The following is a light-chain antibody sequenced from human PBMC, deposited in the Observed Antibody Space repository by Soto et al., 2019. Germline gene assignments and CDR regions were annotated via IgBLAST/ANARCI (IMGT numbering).Light chain of an antibody. CDR2: DAS. CDR3: QRRSNWSTT. CDR1: QSVSSN. V-gene: IGKV3-11*01. Sequence: EIVMTQSPATLSVSPGERATLSCRASQSVSSNLAWYQQKPGQPPRLLIYDASNRATGIPARFSGSGSGTDFTLTISSLEPEDFAVYYCQRRSNWSTTFGQGTKV. J-gene: IGKJ1*01.